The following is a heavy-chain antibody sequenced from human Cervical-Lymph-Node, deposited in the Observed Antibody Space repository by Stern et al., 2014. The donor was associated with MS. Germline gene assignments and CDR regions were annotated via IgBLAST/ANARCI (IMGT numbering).Heavy chain of an antibody. CDR3: ARTRRGDLDY. V-gene: IGHV4-34*01. CDR2: INHSGST. D-gene: IGHD3-16*01. CDR1: GGSFSGYY. J-gene: IGHJ4*02. Sequence: QVQLQQWGAGLLKPSETLSLTCAVYGGSFSGYYWSWIRQPPGKGLEWIGEINHSGSTNYNPSLKSRVTISVDTSKNQFSLKLSSVTAADTAVYYCARTRRGDLDYWGQGTLVTVSS.